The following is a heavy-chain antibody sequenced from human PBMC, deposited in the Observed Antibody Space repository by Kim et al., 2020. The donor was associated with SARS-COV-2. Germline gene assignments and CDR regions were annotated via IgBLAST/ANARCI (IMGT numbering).Heavy chain of an antibody. V-gene: IGHV3-7*01. D-gene: IGHD3-9*01. Sequence: GGSLRLSCAASGFAFSSYWMSWVRQAPGKGLEWVANIKQDGTEKYYVDSVKGRFTISRDNAKNSLFLQMNSLRADDTAVYYCARGRSNFDLNWFDPWGQGTLVTVSS. CDR1: GFAFSSYW. J-gene: IGHJ5*02. CDR2: IKQDGTEK. CDR3: ARGRSNFDLNWFDP.